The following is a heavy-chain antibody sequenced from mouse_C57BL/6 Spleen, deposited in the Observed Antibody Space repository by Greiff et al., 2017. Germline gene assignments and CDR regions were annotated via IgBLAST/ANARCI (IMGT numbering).Heavy chain of an antibody. J-gene: IGHJ4*01. CDR1: GYTFTTYP. CDR3: ARLNYDYDEGYAMDD. Sequence: VQLVESGAELVKPGASVKMSCKASGYTFTTYPIEWMKQNHGKSLEWIGNFHPYNDDTKYNEKFKGKATLTVEKSSSTVYLELSRLTSDDSAVYYCARLNYDYDEGYAMDDWGQGTSVTVSS. D-gene: IGHD2-4*01. CDR2: FHPYNDDT. V-gene: IGHV1-47*01.